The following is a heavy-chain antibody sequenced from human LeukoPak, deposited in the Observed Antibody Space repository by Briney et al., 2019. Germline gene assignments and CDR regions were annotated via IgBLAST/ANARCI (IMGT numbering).Heavy chain of an antibody. CDR1: GFTFSSYW. J-gene: IGHJ4*02. CDR3: AKEDGTYGVDS. CDR2: INTDGSYT. Sequence: GGPLRLSCAASGFTFSSYWMHWVRHGPGKGLVWVARINTDGSYTSYVDSVKGRFTISRDNAKSTLYLQMSSLGVEDTAVYYCAKEDGTYGVDSWGQGALVTVCS. D-gene: IGHD1-26*01. V-gene: IGHV3-74*01.